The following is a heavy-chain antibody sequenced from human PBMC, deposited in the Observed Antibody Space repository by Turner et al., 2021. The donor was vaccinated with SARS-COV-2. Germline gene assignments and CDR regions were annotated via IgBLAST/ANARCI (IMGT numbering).Heavy chain of an antibody. D-gene: IGHD2-8*01. Sequence: QVQLLQPGAEVKKPGASVKVPCKVSGYTLIELSMHWVRQAPGKGLEWMGGFDPEDGETIYAQKFQGRVTMTEDTSTDTAYMELSSLRSEDTAVYYCATAPPYCTNGVCPNWFDPWGQGTLVTVSS. J-gene: IGHJ5*02. CDR1: GYTLIELS. CDR3: ATAPPYCTNGVCPNWFDP. CDR2: FDPEDGET. V-gene: IGHV1-24*01.